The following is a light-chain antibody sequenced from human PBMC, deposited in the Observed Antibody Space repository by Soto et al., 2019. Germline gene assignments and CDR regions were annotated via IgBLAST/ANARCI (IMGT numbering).Light chain of an antibody. CDR1: QNVNVW. J-gene: IGKJ2*01. CDR2: KAS. CDR3: QQYITYAYT. Sequence: DIQMTQSPSTLSASVGDRVTITCRASQNVNVWLAWFQQKPGKAPKLLIYKASSLESGVPSRFSGSGSGTEFTLTISSLQPDDFATYYCQQYITYAYTFGQGSKLEIK. V-gene: IGKV1-5*03.